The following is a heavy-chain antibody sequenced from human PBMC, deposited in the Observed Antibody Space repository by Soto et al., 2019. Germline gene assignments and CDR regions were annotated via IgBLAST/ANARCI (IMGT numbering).Heavy chain of an antibody. CDR2: IYYSGTT. CDR3: ASLPRGGGYHSYQYYGVDV. D-gene: IGHD2-15*01. CDR1: GGSINSGAYY. J-gene: IGHJ6*02. Sequence: QLQLQESGPGLAKPSETLSLTCSVSGGSINSGAYYWGWIRQPPGKGLEWIGSIYYSGTTNYNPSLKSRVTVSLDTAKNKFTLQLTSLTAADTAVYYCASLPRGGGYHSYQYYGVDVLGQGTTVIVSS. V-gene: IGHV4-39*01.